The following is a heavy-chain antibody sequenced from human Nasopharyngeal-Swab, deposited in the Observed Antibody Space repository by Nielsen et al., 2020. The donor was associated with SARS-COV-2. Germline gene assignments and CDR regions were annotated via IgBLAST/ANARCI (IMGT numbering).Heavy chain of an antibody. CDR3: AREGYDSLDS. CDR1: GGSFSDYY. V-gene: IGHV4-34*01. CDR2: INHSGST. Sequence: SETLSLTCAVYGGSFSDYYWSWIRQPPGKGLEWIGEINHSGSTNYNPSLKSRVTISVDTSKNQFSLKLSSVTAADTAVYYCAREGYDSLDSWGQGTLVTVSS. D-gene: IGHD3-22*01. J-gene: IGHJ4*02.